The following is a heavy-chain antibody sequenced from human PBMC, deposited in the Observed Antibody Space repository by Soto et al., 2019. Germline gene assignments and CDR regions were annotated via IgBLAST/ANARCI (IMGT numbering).Heavy chain of an antibody. V-gene: IGHV3-9*01. J-gene: IGHJ4*02. CDR1: GFSFSAYA. D-gene: IGHD6-19*01. Sequence: GGSLRLSCAASGFSFSAYAMHWVRQVPGKGLEWVSGISWNSGKIGYADSVKGRFTISRDNAQNSLYLQMNSLRSEDTALYYCAKDHMAWAGLFDSRGQGTLVTVSS. CDR3: AKDHMAWAGLFDS. CDR2: ISWNSGKI.